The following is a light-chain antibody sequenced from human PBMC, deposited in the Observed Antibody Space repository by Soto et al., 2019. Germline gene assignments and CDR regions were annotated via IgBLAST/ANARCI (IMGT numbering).Light chain of an antibody. CDR2: LDS. Sequence: IVMTQSPLSLTVTPGEPASISCRSSQRLLHSNGYNYLEWYLQKPGQSPQLLINLDSDRASGVPDRFSGSGSSTDFTLKISRVEAEDVGLYYCMQSLETPWTFGQGTKVEIK. CDR3: MQSLETPWT. J-gene: IGKJ1*01. CDR1: QRLLHSNGYNY. V-gene: IGKV2-28*01.